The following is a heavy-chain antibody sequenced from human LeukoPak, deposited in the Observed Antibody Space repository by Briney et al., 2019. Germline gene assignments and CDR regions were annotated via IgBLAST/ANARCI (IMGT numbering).Heavy chain of an antibody. Sequence: SETLSLTCTVSGYSISSGYYWGWIRPPPGKGLEWIGSIYHSGSTYYNPSLKSRVTISVDTSKNQFSLKLSSVTAADTAVYYCARDDLGPSYFDYWGQGTLVTVSS. J-gene: IGHJ4*02. CDR2: IYHSGST. CDR1: GYSISSGYY. CDR3: ARDDLGPSYFDY. V-gene: IGHV4-38-2*02.